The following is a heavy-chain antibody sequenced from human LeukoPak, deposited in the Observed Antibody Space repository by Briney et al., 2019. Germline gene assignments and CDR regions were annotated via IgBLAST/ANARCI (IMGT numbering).Heavy chain of an antibody. CDR2: INHSGST. Sequence: PSETLSLTCAVYGGSFSGYYWSWLPPPPGKGLEWIGEINHSGSTNDNPSLKSRLTISVDTSKNQFSLKLSSVTAADTAVYSCARGRAAAGTSRLVYWGHGTLVTVSP. CDR1: GGSFSGYY. CDR3: ARGRAAAGTSRLVY. V-gene: IGHV4-34*01. J-gene: IGHJ4*01. D-gene: IGHD6-13*01.